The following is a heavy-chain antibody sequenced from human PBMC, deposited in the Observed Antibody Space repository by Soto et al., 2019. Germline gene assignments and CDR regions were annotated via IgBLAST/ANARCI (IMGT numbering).Heavy chain of an antibody. CDR2: IYYNGRT. D-gene: IGHD2-15*01. J-gene: IGHJ5*02. CDR3: ASQRIEVFNWFDP. CDR1: GVSVTRDIYY. V-gene: IGHV4-39*01. Sequence: PSETLSLTCFFYGVSVTRDIYYWGWVRQPPGRGLEWLGSIYYNGRTYYNPSLKSRLTMSVDTSKNQFSLRLTSVTAADTALYYCASQRIEVFNWFDPWGQGTQVTVSS.